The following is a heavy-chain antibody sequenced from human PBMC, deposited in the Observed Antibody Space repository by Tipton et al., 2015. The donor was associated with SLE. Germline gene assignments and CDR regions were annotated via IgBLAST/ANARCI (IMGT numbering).Heavy chain of an antibody. CDR1: GGSISGYY. CDR3: ARGGGSYYDY. Sequence: TLSLTCTVSGGSISGYYWSWIRQPAGKGLEWIGRIYSSGSTIYNPSLKSRITLSLDMSNNQFSLRVRSVTAADTAVYYCARGGGSYYDYWGQGRLVTVSS. D-gene: IGHD1-26*01. V-gene: IGHV4-4*07. J-gene: IGHJ4*02. CDR2: IYSSGST.